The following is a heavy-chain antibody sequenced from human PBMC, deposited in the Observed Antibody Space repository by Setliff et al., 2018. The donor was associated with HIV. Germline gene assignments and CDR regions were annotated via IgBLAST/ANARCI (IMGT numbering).Heavy chain of an antibody. Sequence: VASVKVSCKASGYSSTNYGISWVRQAPGQGLEWMGWISSYNDNTNYALNLQGRVTMTTDTSTSTAYMELRSLRSDDTAVYYCARDDVGYCSGGSCYHLFDTFDIWGQGTVVTVSS. D-gene: IGHD2-15*01. CDR1: GYSSTNYG. CDR3: ARDDVGYCSGGSCYHLFDTFDI. V-gene: IGHV1-18*01. J-gene: IGHJ3*02. CDR2: ISSYNDNT.